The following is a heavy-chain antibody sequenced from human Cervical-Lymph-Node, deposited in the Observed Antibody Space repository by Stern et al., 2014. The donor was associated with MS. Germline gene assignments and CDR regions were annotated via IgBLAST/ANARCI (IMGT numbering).Heavy chain of an antibody. V-gene: IGHV1-69*06. Sequence: VQLVESGAEVKKPGSSVKVSCKASGGTVSSHTISWVRQAPGQGLEWMGGIIPIFGTPNYALKFQGRVTITADKSTITAYLELNSLRSDDSAVYYCAREVTMVGFDPWGQGTLVTVSS. CDR1: GGTVSSHT. CDR2: IIPIFGTP. D-gene: IGHD3-10*02. CDR3: AREVTMVGFDP. J-gene: IGHJ5*02.